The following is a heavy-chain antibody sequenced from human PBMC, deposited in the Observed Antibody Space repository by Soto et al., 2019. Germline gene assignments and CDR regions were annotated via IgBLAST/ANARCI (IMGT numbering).Heavy chain of an antibody. CDR3: ARLRGTMVRGVPAYYYYGMDV. CDR2: IYYSGST. J-gene: IGHJ6*02. D-gene: IGHD3-10*01. Sequence: SETLSLTXTVSGGSISSSSYYWGWIRQPPGKGLEWIGSIYYSGSTYYNPSLKSRVTISVDTSKNQFSLKLSSVTAADTAVYYCARLRGTMVRGVPAYYYYGMDVWGQGTTVTVSS. CDR1: GGSISSSSYY. V-gene: IGHV4-39*01.